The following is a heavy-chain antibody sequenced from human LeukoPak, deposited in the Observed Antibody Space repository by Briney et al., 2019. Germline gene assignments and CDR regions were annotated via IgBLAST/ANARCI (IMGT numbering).Heavy chain of an antibody. CDR1: GGSISSGGYY. Sequence: SETLSLTCTVSGGSISSGGYYWSWIRQHPGKGLEWIGYIYYSGSTYYNPSLKSRVTISVDTSKNQFSLKLSSVTAADTAVYYCARDSASPDYGDPYYFDYWGQGTLVTVSS. CDR2: IYYSGST. D-gene: IGHD4-17*01. CDR3: ARDSASPDYGDPYYFDY. J-gene: IGHJ4*02. V-gene: IGHV4-31*03.